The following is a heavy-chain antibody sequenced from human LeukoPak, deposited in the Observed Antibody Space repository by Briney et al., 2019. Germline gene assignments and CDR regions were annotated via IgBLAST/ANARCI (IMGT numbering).Heavy chain of an antibody. V-gene: IGHV1-2*02. D-gene: IGHD1-26*01. Sequence: ASVKVSCKASGYTFSAYYMHWMRQAPGQGLEWMGWIDPKSGGTNYAQKFQGRVTMTRDTSISTAYMDLSRLRSDDTAVYYCARGSIVGATFDYFDYWGQGTLVTVSS. CDR3: ARGSIVGATFDYFDY. CDR1: GYTFSAYY. J-gene: IGHJ4*02. CDR2: IDPKSGGT.